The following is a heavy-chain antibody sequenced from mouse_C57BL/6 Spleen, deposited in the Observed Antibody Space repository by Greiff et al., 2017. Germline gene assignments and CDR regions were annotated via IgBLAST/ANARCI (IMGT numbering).Heavy chain of an antibody. CDR1: GFNIKDDY. Sequence: VQLQQPGAELVRPGASVKLSCTASGFNIKDDYMHWVKQRPEQGLEWIGWIDPENGDTEYASKFQGKATITADTSSNTAYLQLSSLTSEDTAVYYCTTDYGSSTGGYWGQGTTLTVSS. V-gene: IGHV14-4*01. D-gene: IGHD1-1*01. J-gene: IGHJ2*01. CDR2: IDPENGDT. CDR3: TTDYGSSTGGY.